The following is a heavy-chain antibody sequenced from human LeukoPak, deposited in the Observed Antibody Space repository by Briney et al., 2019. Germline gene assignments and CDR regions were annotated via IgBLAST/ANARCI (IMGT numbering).Heavy chain of an antibody. CDR3: AGRAHYDFWSGYYLFDY. D-gene: IGHD3-3*01. CDR2: IYYSGST. CDR1: GGSISSSSYY. J-gene: IGHJ4*02. Sequence: SETLSLTCTVSGGSISSSSYYWGWIRQPPGKGLEWIGSIYYSGSTYYNPSLKSRVTISVDTSKNQFSLKLSSVTAADTAVYYCAGRAHYDFWSGYYLFDYWGQGTLVTVSS. V-gene: IGHV4-39*07.